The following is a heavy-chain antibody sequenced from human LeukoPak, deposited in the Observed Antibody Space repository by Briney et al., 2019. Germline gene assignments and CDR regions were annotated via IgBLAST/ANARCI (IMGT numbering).Heavy chain of an antibody. V-gene: IGHV1-24*01. CDR2: FDPVDGET. J-gene: IGHJ4*02. CDR3: ARDHEPYYYDSSGYSPTYFGD. D-gene: IGHD3-22*01. CDR1: GYNLTELS. Sequence: GASVKVSCKVSGYNLTELSMHWVRQAPGKGLEWMGGFDPVDGETIYAQKFQGRVTITADKSTSTAYMELSSLRSEDTVVYYCARDHEPYYYDSSGYSPTYFGDWGQGTLVTVSS.